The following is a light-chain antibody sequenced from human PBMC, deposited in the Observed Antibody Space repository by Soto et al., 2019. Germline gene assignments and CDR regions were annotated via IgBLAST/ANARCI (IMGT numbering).Light chain of an antibody. J-gene: IGKJ4*01. CDR1: QYISDF. CDR2: AAS. CDR3: KQSYTTPLT. V-gene: IGKV1-39*01. Sequence: DIQITQSPSALSAYVGDRGTITSRSSQYISDFLNWYQQKPGKAPVILIYAASTLQSGVPSRFNGGGSETNFALIISSLQTEDFATYYCKQSYTTPLTFGRWTKVDIK.